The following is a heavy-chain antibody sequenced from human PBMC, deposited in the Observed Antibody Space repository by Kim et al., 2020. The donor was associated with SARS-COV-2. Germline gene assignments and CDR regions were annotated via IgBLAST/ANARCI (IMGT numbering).Heavy chain of an antibody. J-gene: IGHJ6*02. CDR3: ARGGIWFGELQYYYYYGMDV. CDR1: GGSFSGYY. D-gene: IGHD3-10*01. Sequence: SETLSLTCAVYGGSFSGYYWSWIRQPPGKGLEWIGEINHSGSTNYNPSLKSRVTISVDTSKNQFSLKLSSVTAADTAVYYCARGGIWFGELQYYYYYGMDVWGQGTTVTVSS. V-gene: IGHV4-34*01. CDR2: INHSGST.